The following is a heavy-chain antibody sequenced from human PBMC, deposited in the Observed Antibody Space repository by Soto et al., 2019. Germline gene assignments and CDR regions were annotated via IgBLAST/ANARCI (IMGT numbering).Heavy chain of an antibody. CDR1: GGTFSSYT. CDR2: IIPILGIA. D-gene: IGHD2-2*01. V-gene: IGHV1-69*08. J-gene: IGHJ5*02. CDR3: ARDGGIVVVPADRNWFDP. Sequence: QVQLVQSGAEVKKPGSSVKVSCKASGGTFSSYTISWVRQAPGQGLEWMGRIIPILGIANYAQKFQGRVMITADKSTSTAYMELSSLRSEDTAVYYCARDGGIVVVPADRNWFDPWGQGTLVTVSS.